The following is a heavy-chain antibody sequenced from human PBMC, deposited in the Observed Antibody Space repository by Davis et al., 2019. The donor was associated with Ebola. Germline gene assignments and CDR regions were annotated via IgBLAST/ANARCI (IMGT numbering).Heavy chain of an antibody. CDR2: INPNSGGT. D-gene: IGHD6-13*01. CDR1: GYTFTGYY. J-gene: IGHJ4*02. V-gene: IGHV1-2*02. Sequence: ASVKVSCKASGYTFTGYYMHWVRQAPGQGLEWMGWINPNSGGTNYAQKFQGRVTMTRDTSISTAYMELSRLRSEDTAVYYCARDHEQQQCWDYWGQGTLVTVSS. CDR3: ARDHEQQQCWDY.